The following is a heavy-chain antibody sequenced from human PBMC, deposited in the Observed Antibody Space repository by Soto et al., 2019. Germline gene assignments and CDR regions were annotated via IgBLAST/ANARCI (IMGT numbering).Heavy chain of an antibody. D-gene: IGHD6-19*01. CDR2: IIPIFGTA. J-gene: IGHJ4*02. Sequence: SSLKVSCTTSGGTFRSYSISWVRHAPGQGLEWMGGIIPIFGTANYAQKFQGRVTITADESTSTAYMELSSLRSEDTAVYYCARLYSSCWYGHFDYWGQGTLVTVSS. CDR1: GGTFRSYS. V-gene: IGHV1-69*13. CDR3: ARLYSSCWYGHFDY.